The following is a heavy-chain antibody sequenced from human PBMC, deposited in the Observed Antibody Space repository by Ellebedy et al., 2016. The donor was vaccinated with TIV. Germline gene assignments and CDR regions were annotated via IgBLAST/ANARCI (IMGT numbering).Heavy chain of an antibody. J-gene: IGHJ4*02. CDR1: GYTFTDYY. Sequence: AASVKVSCKASGYTFTDYYMHWVRQAPGQGLEWMGWINPNSGGTSYAQKFQGRVTMTRDTSISTAYIGLSRLRSDDTAVYYCARDRDRSGSYRRGVSNWGQGTLVTVSS. CDR3: ARDRDRSGSYRRGVSN. CDR2: INPNSGGT. V-gene: IGHV1-2*02. D-gene: IGHD1-26*01.